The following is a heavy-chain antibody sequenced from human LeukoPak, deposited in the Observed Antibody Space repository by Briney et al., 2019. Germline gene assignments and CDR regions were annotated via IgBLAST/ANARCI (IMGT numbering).Heavy chain of an antibody. D-gene: IGHD5-24*01. J-gene: IGHJ5*02. CDR3: ARMDGYNSRHASRRNT. Sequence: PSETLSLTCAVSGGSISSSNWWSWVRPPPGKGLEWIGEIYHSGSTNYNPSLKSRVTISVDKSKNQFSLKLSSVTAADTAVYYCARMDGYNSRHASRRNTWGQGTLVTVSS. V-gene: IGHV4-4*02. CDR2: IYHSGST. CDR1: GGSISSSNW.